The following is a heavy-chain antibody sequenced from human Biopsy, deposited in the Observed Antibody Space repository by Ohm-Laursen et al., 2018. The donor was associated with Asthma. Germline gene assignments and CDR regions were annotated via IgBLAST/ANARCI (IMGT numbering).Heavy chain of an antibody. CDR3: ARCQVGYSSGWSLLLKKIYYSGMDV. CDR2: IMTVFGTT. D-gene: IGHD6-19*01. CDR1: GGTFSNFA. V-gene: IGHV1-69*13. J-gene: IGHJ6*02. Sequence: SVKVSCKAPGGTFSNFAISWVRQAPGPGLEWLGGIMTVFGTTNYAQKFQGRVTITADESTSTAYMEVTSLRSEDTAIYYCARCQVGYSSGWSLLLKKIYYSGMDVWGQGTAVTVSS.